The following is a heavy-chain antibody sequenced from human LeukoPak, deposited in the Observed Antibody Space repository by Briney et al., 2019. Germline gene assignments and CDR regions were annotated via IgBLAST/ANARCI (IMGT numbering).Heavy chain of an antibody. CDR3: VRGVVAAAGRTFDF. CDR1: GDSFSYFY. CDR2: IYNSGST. D-gene: IGHD6-13*01. Sequence: PSETLSLTCTVSGDSFSYFYWIWIRQPPGKGLEWIGYIYNSGSTNYNPSLKSRVTISLDTSKNQFSLKLSSVTAADTAVYYCVRGVVAAAGRTFDFWGQGTLVTVSS. J-gene: IGHJ4*02. V-gene: IGHV4-59*01.